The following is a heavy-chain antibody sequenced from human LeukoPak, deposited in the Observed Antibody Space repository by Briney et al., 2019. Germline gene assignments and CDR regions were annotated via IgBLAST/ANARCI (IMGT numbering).Heavy chain of an antibody. CDR2: IYYSGST. V-gene: IGHV4-59*04. J-gene: IGHJ4*02. Sequence: PSETLSLTCTVSGGSISSYYWSWIRQPPGKGLEWIGYIYYSGSTYYNPSLKSRVTISVDTSKNQFSLKLSSVTAADTAVYYCARLVTGTYYFDYWGQGTLVTVSS. CDR1: GGSISSYY. CDR3: ARLVTGTYYFDY. D-gene: IGHD6-13*01.